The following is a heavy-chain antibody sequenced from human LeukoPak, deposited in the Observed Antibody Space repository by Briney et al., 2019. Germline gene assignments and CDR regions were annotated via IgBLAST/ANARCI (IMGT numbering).Heavy chain of an antibody. CDR2: IRDDGSIK. V-gene: IGHV3-30*02. Sequence: PGGSLRLSCAASGFAFRNYGVHWVRQAPGKGLEWATFIRDDGSIKSYADSVKGRFTISRDNSKNTMYLQMDSLRAEDTAIYYCAKDLGTRSVHDALDIWGQGTMVTVSS. D-gene: IGHD1-1*01. J-gene: IGHJ3*02. CDR1: GFAFRNYG. CDR3: AKDLGTRSVHDALDI.